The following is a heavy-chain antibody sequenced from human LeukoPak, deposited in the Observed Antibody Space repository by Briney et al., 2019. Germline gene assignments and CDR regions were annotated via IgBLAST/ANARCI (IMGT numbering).Heavy chain of an antibody. CDR3: TRGNHYYDSSGYSY. J-gene: IGHJ4*02. Sequence: GGSLRLSCTASGFTLGDYAMSWVRQAPGKGLEWVGFIRSKAYGGTTEYAASVKGRFTISRDDSKSIAYLQMNSLKTEDTAVYYCTRGNHYYDSSGYSYWGQGTLVTVSS. V-gene: IGHV3-49*04. D-gene: IGHD3-22*01. CDR1: GFTLGDYA. CDR2: IRSKAYGGTT.